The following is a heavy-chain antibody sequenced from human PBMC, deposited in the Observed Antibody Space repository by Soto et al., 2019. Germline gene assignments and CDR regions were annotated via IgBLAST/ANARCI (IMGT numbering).Heavy chain of an antibody. CDR2: IKSKTDGGTT. V-gene: IGHV3-15*01. D-gene: IGHD3-3*01. CDR1: GFTFSNAW. CDR3: TTEHVLRFLEWF. J-gene: IGHJ4*02. Sequence: PGGSLRLSCAASGFTFSNAWMSWVRQAPGKGLEWVGRIKSKTDGGTTDYAAPVKGRFTISRDDSKNTLYLQMNSLKTEDTAVYYCTTEHVLRFLEWFWGQGTLVTVSS.